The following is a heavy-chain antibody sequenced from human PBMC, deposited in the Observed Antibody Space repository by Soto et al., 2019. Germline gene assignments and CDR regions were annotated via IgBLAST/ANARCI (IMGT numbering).Heavy chain of an antibody. V-gene: IGHV3-21*01. D-gene: IGHD2-2*01. Sequence: EVQLVESGGGLVKPGGSLRLSCAASGFTFSSYSMNWVRQAPGKGLEWVSSISSSSSYIYYADSVKGRFTISRDNAKNPLYLQMNRLRAEDTAVYYCARDLTGIVPAATARYGMDVWGQGTTVTVSS. CDR1: GFTFSSYS. J-gene: IGHJ6*02. CDR3: ARDLTGIVPAATARYGMDV. CDR2: ISSSSSYI.